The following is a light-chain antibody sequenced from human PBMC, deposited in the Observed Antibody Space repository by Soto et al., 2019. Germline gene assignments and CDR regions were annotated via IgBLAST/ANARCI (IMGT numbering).Light chain of an antibody. CDR2: HAS. CDR3: QQYYNWPPGT. CDR1: QSISSS. V-gene: IGKV3-15*01. J-gene: IGKJ1*01. Sequence: EIVLTQSPATLSVSPGERATLSCRDSQSISSSLAWYQQQPGQAPRLLIYHASTRAAGIPARFSGSGSGTEFTLTISSLQSEDFAVYYCQQYYNWPPGTFGQGTKVEIK.